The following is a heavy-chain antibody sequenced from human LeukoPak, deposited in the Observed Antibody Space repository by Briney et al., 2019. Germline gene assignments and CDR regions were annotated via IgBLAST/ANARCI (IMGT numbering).Heavy chain of an antibody. CDR3: ARGPYYYDSSGYYSDY. J-gene: IGHJ4*02. CDR1: GGSVSSGSYY. Sequence: SETLSLTCTVSGGSVSSGSYYWSWIRQPPGKGLEWIGYIYYSGSTNYNPSPKSRVTISVDTSKNQFSLKLSSVTAADTAVYYCARGPYYYDSSGYYSDYWGQGTLVTVSS. V-gene: IGHV4-61*01. CDR2: IYYSGST. D-gene: IGHD3-22*01.